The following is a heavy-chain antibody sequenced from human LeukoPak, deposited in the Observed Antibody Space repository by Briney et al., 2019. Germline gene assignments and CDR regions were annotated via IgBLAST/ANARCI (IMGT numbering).Heavy chain of an antibody. CDR3: ALLVLRYFDWPTFDY. V-gene: IGHV3-30*04. CDR2: ISYDGSNK. D-gene: IGHD3-9*01. J-gene: IGHJ4*02. CDR1: GFTFSSYA. Sequence: GGSLRLPCAASGFTFSSYAMHWVRQAPGKGLEWVAVISYDGSNKYYADSVKGRFTISRDNSKNTLYLQMNSLRAEDTAVYYCALLVLRYFDWPTFDYWGQGTLVTVSS.